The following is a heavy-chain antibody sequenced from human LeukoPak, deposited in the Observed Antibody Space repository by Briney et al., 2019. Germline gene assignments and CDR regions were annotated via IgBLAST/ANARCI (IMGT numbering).Heavy chain of an antibody. CDR3: VTQQDSSGYYYLTLPF. CDR1: GYTFTSYY. Sequence: ASVKVSCKASGYTFTSYYMHWVRQAPGQGLEWMGIINPSGGSTSYAQKFQGRVTMTRDTSTSTVYMELSSLRAEDTAVYYCVTQQDSSGYYYLTLPFWGQGTMVTVSS. V-gene: IGHV1-46*01. CDR2: INPSGGST. D-gene: IGHD3-22*01. J-gene: IGHJ3*01.